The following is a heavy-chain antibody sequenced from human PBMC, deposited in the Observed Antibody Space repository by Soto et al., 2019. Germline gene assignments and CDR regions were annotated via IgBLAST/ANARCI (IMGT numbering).Heavy chain of an antibody. Sequence: SQTLSLTCTISGGSMTSISYFWAWIRQSPGKGLECIGSMYYSGNTYHNPSLKSRVTISLDTSKNQFSLRLNSVTAADTAVYYCARSSIEPRVFLYPFDSWGQGTLVTVS. CDR2: MYYSGNT. D-gene: IGHD6-6*01. V-gene: IGHV4-39*01. CDR3: ARSSIEPRVFLYPFDS. CDR1: GGSMTSISYF. J-gene: IGHJ4*02.